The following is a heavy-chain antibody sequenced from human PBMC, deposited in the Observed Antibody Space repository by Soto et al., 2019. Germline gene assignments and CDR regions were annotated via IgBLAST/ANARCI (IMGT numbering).Heavy chain of an antibody. CDR2: ISYDGSNK. V-gene: IGHV3-30-3*01. CDR1: GFTFSSYA. CDR3: ARALVTMVRGFGGNSGYYGMDV. Sequence: GGSLRLSCAASGFTFSSYAMHWVRRAPGKGLEWVAVISYDGSNKYYADSVKGRFTISRDNSKNTLYLQMNSLRAEDTAVYYCARALVTMVRGFGGNSGYYGMDVWGQGTTVTVSS. D-gene: IGHD3-10*01. J-gene: IGHJ6*02.